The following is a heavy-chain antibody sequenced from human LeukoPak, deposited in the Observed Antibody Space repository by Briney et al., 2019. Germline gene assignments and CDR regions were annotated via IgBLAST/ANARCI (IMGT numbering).Heavy chain of an antibody. CDR2: IYTSGST. CDR3: ARIAVPFRLDP. V-gene: IGHV4-61*02. D-gene: IGHD2/OR15-2a*01. Sequence: SRTLSLTCTVSGFSISSGSYYWSWIRQPPGKGLEWIGRIYTSGSTNYNPSLKSRVTISVDTSKNQFSLKLSSVTAADTAVYYCARIAVPFRLDPWGQGTLVTVSS. CDR1: GFSISSGSYY. J-gene: IGHJ5*02.